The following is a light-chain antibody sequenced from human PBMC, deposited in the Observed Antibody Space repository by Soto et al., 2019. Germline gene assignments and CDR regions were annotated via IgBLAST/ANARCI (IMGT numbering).Light chain of an antibody. CDR2: LNSDGSH. CDR3: QTWGTGIVA. Sequence: QPVLTQSPSASTSLGASVKLTCTLSSGRSSDAIAWHQQQPEKGLRFVMNLNSDGSHTKGDGIPDRLSGSSSGAERYLTISSLQSEDKADYYCQTWGTGIVAFGGGTKVTVL. CDR1: SGRSSDA. V-gene: IGLV4-69*02. J-gene: IGLJ2*01.